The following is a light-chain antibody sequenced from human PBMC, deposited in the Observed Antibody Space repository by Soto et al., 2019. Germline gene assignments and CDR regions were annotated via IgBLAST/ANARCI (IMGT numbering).Light chain of an antibody. V-gene: IGKV1-39*01. CDR1: QSISTS. CDR3: QQSYSIPYT. CDR2: AAS. J-gene: IGKJ2*01. Sequence: DIQMTHSPSSLSASVGDRVTITCRASQSISTSLNWYQQRPGKAPKFLIYAASTVQSGVPSRFSGSGSGTDFTLTISSLQPEDFAPYYCQQSYSIPYTFGQGTKLEIK.